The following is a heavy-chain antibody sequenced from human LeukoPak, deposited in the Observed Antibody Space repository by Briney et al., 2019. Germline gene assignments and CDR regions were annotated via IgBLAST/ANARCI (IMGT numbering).Heavy chain of an antibody. D-gene: IGHD6-19*01. J-gene: IGHJ4*02. CDR2: ISWNSGSI. Sequence: GGSLRLSCAASGFTFDDYAMHWVRQAPGKGLEWVSGISWNSGSIGYADSVKGRFTISRDNAKNSLYLQMNSLRAGDTAFYYCAKGTRQFHSSGWYAAFEYWGQGTLVTVSS. CDR3: AKGTRQFHSSGWYAAFEY. CDR1: GFTFDDYA. V-gene: IGHV3-9*01.